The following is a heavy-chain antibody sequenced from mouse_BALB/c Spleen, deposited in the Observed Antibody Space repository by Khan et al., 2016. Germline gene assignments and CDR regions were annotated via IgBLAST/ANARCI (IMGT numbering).Heavy chain of an antibody. Sequence: VQLQQSDPDLVKPGASVKISCKASGYSFTAYYMYWVKQSHGKSLEWIGRINPNNGATTFNQKFKGKAILTVDKSSTTAYMELRSLASEDSAFYSSARDDYVNWGPGTTLTVSS. CDR2: INPNNGAT. D-gene: IGHD2-4*01. V-gene: IGHV1-20*02. CDR3: ARDDYVN. J-gene: IGHJ2*01. CDR1: GYSFTAYY.